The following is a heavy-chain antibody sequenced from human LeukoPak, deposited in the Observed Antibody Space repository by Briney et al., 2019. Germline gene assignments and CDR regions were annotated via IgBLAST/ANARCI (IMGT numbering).Heavy chain of an antibody. D-gene: IGHD3-10*01. CDR3: ARGEVRGVINWFDP. V-gene: IGHV7-4-1*02. Sequence: ASVKVSCKAYGYTFTSYAMNWVRQAPGQGLEWMGWINTNTGNPTYAQGFTGRFVFSLDTSVSTAYLQISSLKAEDTAVYYCARGEVRGVINWFDPWGQGTLVTVSS. CDR2: INTNTGNP. CDR1: GYTFTSYA. J-gene: IGHJ5*02.